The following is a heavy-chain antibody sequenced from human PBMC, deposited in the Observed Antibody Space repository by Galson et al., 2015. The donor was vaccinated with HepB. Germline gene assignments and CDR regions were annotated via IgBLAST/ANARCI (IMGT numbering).Heavy chain of an antibody. CDR3: ARAGVGGSWELPAYYFDY. CDR1: GYTFTSYG. CDR2: ISAYNGNT. J-gene: IGHJ4*02. V-gene: IGHV1-18*04. Sequence: SVKVSCKASGYTFTSYGISWVRQAPGQGLEWMGWISAYNGNTNYAQKLQGRVTMTTDTSTSTAYMELRSLRSDDTAVYYCARAGVGGSWELPAYYFDYWGQGTLVTVSS. D-gene: IGHD1-26*01.